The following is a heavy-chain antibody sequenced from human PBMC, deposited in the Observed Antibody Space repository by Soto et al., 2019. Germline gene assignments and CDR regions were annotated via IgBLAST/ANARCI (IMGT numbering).Heavy chain of an antibody. J-gene: IGHJ6*02. CDR1: GGTFSSYA. CDR3: ARDHCSSTSCYIYYYYGMDV. Sequence: GASVKVSCKASGGTFSSYAISWVRQAPGQGLEWMGGIIPIFGTANYAQKFQGRVTITADESTSTAYMELSSLRSEDTAVYYCARDHCSSTSCYIYYYYGMDVWGQGTTVTVSS. V-gene: IGHV1-69*13. CDR2: IIPIFGTA. D-gene: IGHD2-2*02.